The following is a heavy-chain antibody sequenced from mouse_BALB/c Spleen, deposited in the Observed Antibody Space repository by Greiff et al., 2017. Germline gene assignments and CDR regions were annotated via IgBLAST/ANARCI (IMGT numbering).Heavy chain of an antibody. V-gene: IGHV1-47*01. J-gene: IGHJ4*01. CDR1: GYTFTTYR. Sequence: VQLQQSGAELVKPGASVKMSCKASGYTFTTYRMQWMNQTPGKGLEWIGNINPYNDTTKYTEKFKGRAKMTGEKSSSTVFLELSRLTSDDTAIYYCARVVPYAMDYWGQGTSVTVSS. D-gene: IGHD1-3*01. CDR2: INPYNDTT. CDR3: ARVVPYAMDY.